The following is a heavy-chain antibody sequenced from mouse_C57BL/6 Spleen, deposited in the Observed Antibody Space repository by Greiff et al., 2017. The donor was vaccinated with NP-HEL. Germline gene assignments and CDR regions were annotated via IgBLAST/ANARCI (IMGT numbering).Heavy chain of an antibody. D-gene: IGHD6-2*01. CDR1: GYAFSSSW. Sequence: VQLQQSGPELVKPGASVKISCKASGYAFSSSWMNWVKQRPGKGLEWIGRIYPGDGDTNYNQKFKGKAILTADKSSSTAYMELRSLTSEDSAVYYCTRRGVSTYYAMDDWGQGTSVTVSS. J-gene: IGHJ4*01. CDR3: TRRGVSTYYAMDD. CDR2: IYPGDGDT. V-gene: IGHV1-82*01.